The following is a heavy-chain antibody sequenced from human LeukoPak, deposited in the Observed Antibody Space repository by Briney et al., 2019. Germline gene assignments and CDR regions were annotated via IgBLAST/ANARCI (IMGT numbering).Heavy chain of an antibody. CDR3: AGPNYYYMDV. Sequence: SETLSLTCTVSGGSISGGSSYWGWIRQPPGKGLEWIGSIYYSGSTYYNPSLKSRVTISVDTSKNQFSLKLSSVTAADTAGYYCAGPNYYYMDVWGKGTTVTVSS. J-gene: IGHJ6*03. CDR1: GGSISGGSSY. V-gene: IGHV4-39*01. CDR2: IYYSGST.